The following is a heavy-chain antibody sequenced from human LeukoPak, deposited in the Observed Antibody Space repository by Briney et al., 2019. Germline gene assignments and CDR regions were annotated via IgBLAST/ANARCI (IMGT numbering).Heavy chain of an antibody. Sequence: SETLSVTCAVSGGSIRSSSNSWSWFRQPPGKGLEWIGDIYSSGSASYNPSLQSRLLISIDTSKNHFSLELSSVTAADTAVYFCAKADLPVRSPYNWFDPWGQGTLVTVSS. D-gene: IGHD3-10*01. J-gene: IGHJ5*02. CDR1: GGSIRSSSNS. CDR3: AKADLPVRSPYNWFDP. V-gene: IGHV4-30-4*07. CDR2: IYSSGSA.